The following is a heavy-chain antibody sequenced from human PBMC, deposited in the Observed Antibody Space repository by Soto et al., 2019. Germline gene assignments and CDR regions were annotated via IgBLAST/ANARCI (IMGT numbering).Heavy chain of an antibody. CDR2: INPSGGST. Sequence: ASVNVSCKASGYTFTSYYMHWVRQAPVQGLEWMGIINPSGGSTSYAQKFQGRVTMTRDTSTSTVYMELSSLRSEDTAVYYCASFSTGYYYGMDVWGQGTTVTSP. J-gene: IGHJ6*02. D-gene: IGHD2-2*01. CDR1: GYTFTSYY. CDR3: ASFSTGYYYGMDV. V-gene: IGHV1-46*01.